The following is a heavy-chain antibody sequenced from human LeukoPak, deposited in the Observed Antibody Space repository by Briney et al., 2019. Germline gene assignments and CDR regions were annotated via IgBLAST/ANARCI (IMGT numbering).Heavy chain of an antibody. CDR2: INHSGST. CDR1: GGSFSGYY. Sequence: KSSETLSLTCAVYGGSFSGYYWSWIRQPPGKGLEWIGEINHSGSTNYNPSLKSRVAISVDTSKNQFSLKLSSVTAADTAVYYCASSDTVVVPAAIFVDWGQGTLVTVSS. CDR3: ASSDTVVVPAAIFVD. D-gene: IGHD2-2*01. V-gene: IGHV4-34*01. J-gene: IGHJ4*02.